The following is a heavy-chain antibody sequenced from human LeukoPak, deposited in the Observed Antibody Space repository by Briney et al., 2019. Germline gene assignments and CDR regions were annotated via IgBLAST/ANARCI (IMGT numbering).Heavy chain of an antibody. J-gene: IGHJ4*02. CDR2: INPNSGGT. V-gene: IGHV1-2*02. Sequence: ASVTVSCKASGYTFTGYYMHWVRQAPGQGLEWMGWINPNSGGTNYAQKFQGRVTMTRDTSIGTAYMELSRLRSDDTAVYYCARGSASSSWYVPWGQGTLVTVSS. D-gene: IGHD6-13*01. CDR3: ARGSASSSWYVP. CDR1: GYTFTGYY.